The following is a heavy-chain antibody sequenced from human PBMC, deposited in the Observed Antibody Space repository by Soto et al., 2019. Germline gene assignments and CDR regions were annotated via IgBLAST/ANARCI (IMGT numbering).Heavy chain of an antibody. CDR1: GFTFSGHT. CDR2: VSRSSSYI. D-gene: IGHD3-10*01. V-gene: IGHV3-21*01. CDR3: ARCMGFDGSGYAFFDS. J-gene: IGHJ4*02. Sequence: PGGFLRLSCAASGFTFSGHTINWVRQAPGKGLEWVSSVSRSSSYIYYADSVKGRFTVSRDDAEKSLYLQMNSLRAEDTAIYYCARCMGFDGSGYAFFDSWGQGTQVTVSS.